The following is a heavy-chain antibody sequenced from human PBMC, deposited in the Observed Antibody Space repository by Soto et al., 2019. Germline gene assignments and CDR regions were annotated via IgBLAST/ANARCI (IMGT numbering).Heavy chain of an antibody. CDR3: ARNPTV. Sequence: PSETLSLTCAVYGGSFSGYYWSWIRQPPGKGLEWIGEINHSGSTNYNPSLKSRVTISVDTSKNQFSLKLSSVTAADTAVYYCARNPTVWGQGTLVTVSS. J-gene: IGHJ4*02. V-gene: IGHV4-34*09. CDR1: GGSFSGYY. D-gene: IGHD4-17*01. CDR2: INHSGST.